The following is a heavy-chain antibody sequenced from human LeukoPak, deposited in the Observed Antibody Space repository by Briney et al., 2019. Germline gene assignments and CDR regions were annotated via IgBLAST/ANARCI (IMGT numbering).Heavy chain of an antibody. J-gene: IGHJ4*02. CDR1: GYTFTSYG. CDR2: ISAYNGNT. Sequence: AASVKVSCKASGYTFTSYGIRWVRQAPGQGLEWMGWISAYNGNTNYAQKLQGRVTMTTDTSTSTDYMELRSLRSDDTAVYYCARLDCSSTSCHSDYWGQGTLVTVSS. D-gene: IGHD2-2*01. CDR3: ARLDCSSTSCHSDY. V-gene: IGHV1-18*01.